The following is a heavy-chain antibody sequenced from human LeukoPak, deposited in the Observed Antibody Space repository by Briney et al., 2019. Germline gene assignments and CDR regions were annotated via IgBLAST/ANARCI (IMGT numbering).Heavy chain of an antibody. D-gene: IGHD3-22*01. CDR1: TFSISSGYY. V-gene: IGHV4-38-2*02. Sequence: SETLSLTCTVSTFSISSGYYWGWIRQPPGKGLEWIGSIYRTGSTDYNPSLKSRVTISVDASKNLFSLNLTSVTAADTAVYFCAREIHYDSSGQRTLHAFDMWGQGTMVTVSS. J-gene: IGHJ3*02. CDR3: AREIHYDSSGQRTLHAFDM. CDR2: IYRTGST.